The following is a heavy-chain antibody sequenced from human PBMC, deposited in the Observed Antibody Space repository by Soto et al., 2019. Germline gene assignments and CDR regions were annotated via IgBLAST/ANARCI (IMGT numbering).Heavy chain of an antibody. J-gene: IGHJ6*03. CDR1: GFDFSSYS. Sequence: EVHLVESGGGLVKPGGSLRLSCAASGFDFSSYSMNWVRQAPGKGLEWVSSINEDSSYIYYALSLRGRFTISRDNTKEPLYLQMNSLRAEETAVYYCVRGLGWYFRSGYMDVWGDGATVTVSS. D-gene: IGHD3-16*01. CDR3: VRGLGWYFRSGYMDV. V-gene: IGHV3-21*01. CDR2: INEDSSYI.